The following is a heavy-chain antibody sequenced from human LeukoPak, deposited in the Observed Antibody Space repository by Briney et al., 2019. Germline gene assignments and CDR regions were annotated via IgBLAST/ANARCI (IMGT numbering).Heavy chain of an antibody. D-gene: IGHD3-10*01. Sequence: PGRSLRLSCAASGFTFDDYAMHWVRQAPGKGLEWVSGISWNSGSIGYADSVKGRFTISRDNAKNSLYLQMNSLRAEDTALYYCAKGAPHFYYGSGSTFDYWGQGTLVTVSS. V-gene: IGHV3-9*01. CDR2: ISWNSGSI. CDR3: AKGAPHFYYGSGSTFDY. J-gene: IGHJ4*02. CDR1: GFTFDDYA.